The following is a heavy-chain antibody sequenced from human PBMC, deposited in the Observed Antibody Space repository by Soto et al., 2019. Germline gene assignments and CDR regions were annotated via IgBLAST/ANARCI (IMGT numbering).Heavy chain of an antibody. CDR1: GFTFSSYA. CDR3: AKVGPRSITIFGVVMQYYFDY. D-gene: IGHD3-3*01. V-gene: IGHV3-23*01. CDR2: ISGSGGST. Sequence: GGSLRLSCAASGFTFSSYAMSWVRQAPGKGLEWVSAISGSGGSTYYADSVKGRFTISRDNSKNTLYLQMNSLRAEDTAVYYCAKVGPRSITIFGVVMQYYFDYWGQGTLVTVSS. J-gene: IGHJ4*02.